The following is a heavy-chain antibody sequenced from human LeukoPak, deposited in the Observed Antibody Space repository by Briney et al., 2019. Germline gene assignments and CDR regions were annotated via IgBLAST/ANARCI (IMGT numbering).Heavy chain of an antibody. J-gene: IGHJ6*02. D-gene: IGHD5-24*01. CDR2: ISYDGSNK. Sequence: GGSLRLSCAASGFTFRSYAMHWVRQAPGKGLEWVAVISYDGSNKYYADSVKGRFTISRDNSKNTLYLQMNSLRSEDTAVYYCARDVEMATYYYYGMDVWGQGTTVTVSS. CDR3: ARDVEMATYYYYGMDV. V-gene: IGHV3-30-3*01. CDR1: GFTFRSYA.